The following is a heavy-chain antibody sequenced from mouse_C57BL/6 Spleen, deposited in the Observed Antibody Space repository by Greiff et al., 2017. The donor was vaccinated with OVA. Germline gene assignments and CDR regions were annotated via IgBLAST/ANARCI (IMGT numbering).Heavy chain of an antibody. D-gene: IGHD1-1*01. J-gene: IGHJ3*01. CDR3: ARSRYGGSGKGFAD. V-gene: IGHV1-69*01. CDR1: GYTFTSYW. Sequence: VQLQQSGAELVMPGASVKLSCKASGYTFTSYWMHWVKQRPGQGLEWIGEIDPSDSYTNYNQKFKGKSTLTVDKSSSTAYMQLSSLTSEDSAVYYCARSRYGGSGKGFADWGQGTLVTVSA. CDR2: IDPSDSYT.